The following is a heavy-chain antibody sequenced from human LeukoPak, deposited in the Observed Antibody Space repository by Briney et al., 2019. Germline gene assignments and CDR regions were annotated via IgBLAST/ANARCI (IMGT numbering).Heavy chain of an antibody. CDR2: LSANGGDT. J-gene: IGHJ5*02. CDR3: ARHYSGYDFDWFDP. Sequence: GGSLRLSCAASGFTLSTYGMSWVRQAPGKGLEWVSALSANGGDTYYADSVKGRFAISRDNSKNTLYLQMNRLRAEDTAVYYCARHYSGYDFDWFDPWGQGTLVTVSS. CDR1: GFTLSTYG. V-gene: IGHV3-23*01. D-gene: IGHD5-12*01.